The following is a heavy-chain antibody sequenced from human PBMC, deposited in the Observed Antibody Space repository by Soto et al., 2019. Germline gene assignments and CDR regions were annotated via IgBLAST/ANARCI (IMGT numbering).Heavy chain of an antibody. CDR1: GFTFSSYG. D-gene: IGHD3-3*01. V-gene: IGHV3-30*18. J-gene: IGHJ6*03. CDR2: ISYDGSNK. CDR3: AKSYYDFWSGYSYYYYMDV. Sequence: QVQLVESGGGVVQPGRSLRLSCAASGFTFSSYGMHWVRQAPGKGLEWVAVISYDGSNKYYADSVKGRFTISRDNSKNPLYLQMNSLRAEDTAVYYCAKSYYDFWSGYSYYYYMDVWGKGTTVTVSS.